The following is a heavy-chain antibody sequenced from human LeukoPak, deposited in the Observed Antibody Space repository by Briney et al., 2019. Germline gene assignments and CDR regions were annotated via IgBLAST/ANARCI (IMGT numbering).Heavy chain of an antibody. V-gene: IGHV3-7*03. CDR2: IKQDGSKK. CDR3: AKDRGIAVAGSFDY. CDR1: GFPFSSYW. Sequence: GGSLRLSCVASGFPFSSYWMTWVRQAPGKGLEWVANIKQDGSKKSYVDSVKGRFTISRDNSKNTLYLQMNSLRAEDTAVYYCAKDRGIAVAGSFDYWGQGTLVTVSS. D-gene: IGHD6-19*01. J-gene: IGHJ4*02.